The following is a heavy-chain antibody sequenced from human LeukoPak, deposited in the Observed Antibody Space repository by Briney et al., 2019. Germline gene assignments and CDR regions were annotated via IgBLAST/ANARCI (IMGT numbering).Heavy chain of an antibody. Sequence: SGPTLVNPTQTLTLTCTFSGFSLSTSGVGVGWIRQPPGKALEWLALIYWNDDKRYSPSLKSRLTITKDTSKNQVVLTMTNMDPVDRATYYCAHSTGHIVVVTAIQNWFDPWGQGTLVTVSS. V-gene: IGHV2-5*01. CDR1: GFSLSTSGVG. CDR3: AHSTGHIVVVTAIQNWFDP. D-gene: IGHD2-21*02. CDR2: IYWNDDK. J-gene: IGHJ5*02.